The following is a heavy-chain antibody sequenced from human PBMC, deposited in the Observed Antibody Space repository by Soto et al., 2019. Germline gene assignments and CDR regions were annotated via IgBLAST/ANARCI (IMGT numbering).Heavy chain of an antibody. D-gene: IGHD3-10*01. J-gene: IGHJ5*02. CDR1: GFTFDDYA. CDR3: ATLPLYGSGFDR. V-gene: IGHV3-9*01. CDR2: ISWNGAAT. Sequence: EVQLVESGGGLVQPGGSLRLSCAASGFTFDDYAIHWVRQTPGKGLEWVSGISWNGAATGYADSVKGRFTISRDNAKNALHLQMNTVRNEDTAIYYCATLPLYGSGFDRWGQGTLVSVSS.